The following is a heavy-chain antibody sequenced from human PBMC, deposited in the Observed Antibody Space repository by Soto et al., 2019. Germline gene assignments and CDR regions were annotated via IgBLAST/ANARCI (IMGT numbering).Heavy chain of an antibody. V-gene: IGHV3-9*01. CDR2: ISWNSGSI. Sequence: EVQLVESWGGLVQPGRSLRLSCAASGFTFDDYAMHWVRQAPGKGLEWVSGISWNSGSIGYADSVKVRFTISRDNAKNYLYPQMNSLRAEDTALYYCAKDSSNYGPSYYFDYWGQGTLVTVSS. CDR3: AKDSSNYGPSYYFDY. D-gene: IGHD4-4*01. J-gene: IGHJ4*02. CDR1: GFTFDDYA.